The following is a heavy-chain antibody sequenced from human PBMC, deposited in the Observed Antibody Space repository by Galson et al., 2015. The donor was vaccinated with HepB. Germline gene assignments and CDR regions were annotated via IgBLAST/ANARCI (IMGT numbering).Heavy chain of an antibody. V-gene: IGHV1-46*01. D-gene: IGHD3-3*01. CDR3: ARVSRGGDFIGGDYMDV. CDR1: GYTFISYY. CDR2: INPSGGGT. Sequence: SVKVSCKASGYTFISYYMHWVRQAPGQGLEWMGIINPSGGGTSYPQKFQGRVTMTRDTSTSTVYMELSSLRSEGTAVYYCARVSRGGDFIGGDYMDVWGKGTTVTVSS. J-gene: IGHJ6*03.